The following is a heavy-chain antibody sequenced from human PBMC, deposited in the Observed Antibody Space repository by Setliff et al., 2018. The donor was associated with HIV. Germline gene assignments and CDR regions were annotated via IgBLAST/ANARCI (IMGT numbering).Heavy chain of an antibody. V-gene: IGHV1-69*10. D-gene: IGHD2-21*02. CDR1: GGTFSSYA. CDR2: IIPILGIA. CDR3: AREVTAIRYFDY. Sequence: VKVSCKASGGTFSSYAISWVRQAPGQGLEWMGGIIPILGIANYAQKFQGRVTITADKSTSTAYMELSSLRSEDTAVYYCAREVTAIRYFDYWGQGTLVTVSS. J-gene: IGHJ4*02.